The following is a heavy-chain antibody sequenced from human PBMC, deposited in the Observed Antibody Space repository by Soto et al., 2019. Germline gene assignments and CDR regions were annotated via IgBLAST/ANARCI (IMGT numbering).Heavy chain of an antibody. Sequence: ASVKVSCKASGGTFSSYTISWVRQAPGQGLEWMGRIIPILGIANYAQKFQGRVTITADKSTSTAYMELSSLRSEDTAVYYCARSVFGVVIAFDIWGQGTMVTVSS. J-gene: IGHJ3*02. V-gene: IGHV1-69*02. CDR1: GGTFSSYT. CDR3: ARSVFGVVIAFDI. CDR2: IIPILGIA. D-gene: IGHD3-3*01.